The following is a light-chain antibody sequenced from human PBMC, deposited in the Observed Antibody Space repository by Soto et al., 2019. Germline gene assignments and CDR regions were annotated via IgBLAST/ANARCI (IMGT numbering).Light chain of an antibody. CDR3: QQYNSYST. V-gene: IGKV1-5*03. CDR1: HSISSW. J-gene: IGKJ1*01. Sequence: QISLSVSALSAYVEARVTITCRASHSISSWLAWYQQKPGKAPKLLIYKASSLESGVPSRFSGSGSGTEFTLTISSLQPDYFATYYCQQYNSYSTFGQVTNVDIK. CDR2: KAS.